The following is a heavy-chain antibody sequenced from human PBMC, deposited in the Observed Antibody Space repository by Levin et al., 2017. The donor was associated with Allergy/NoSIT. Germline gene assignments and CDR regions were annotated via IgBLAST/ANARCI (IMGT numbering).Heavy chain of an antibody. V-gene: IGHV4-31*03. J-gene: IGHJ6*02. CDR1: GGSIRSGGYY. CDR2: IYYSGST. D-gene: IGHD1-7*01. CDR3: ARDRGTRYYYYGMDV. Sequence: SQTLSLPCTVSGGSIRSGGYYWSWIRQHPGKGLEWIGYIYYSGSTYYNPSLKSRVTISVDTSKNQFSLKLSSVTAADTAVYYCARDRGTRYYYYGMDVWGQGTTVTVSS.